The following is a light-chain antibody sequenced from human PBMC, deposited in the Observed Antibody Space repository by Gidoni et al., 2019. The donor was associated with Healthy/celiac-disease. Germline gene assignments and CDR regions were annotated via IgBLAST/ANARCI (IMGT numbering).Light chain of an antibody. V-gene: IGKV1-39*01. CDR1: QSISSY. Sequence: DIQLTQSPSSLSASVGDRVTIPCRASQSISSYLNWYQQKPGKAPKLLIYAASSLQSGVPSRFSGSGSGTDFTLTISRLQPEDFGTYYCQQSYRTPRTFGQGTKVEIK. CDR2: AAS. CDR3: QQSYRTPRT. J-gene: IGKJ1*01.